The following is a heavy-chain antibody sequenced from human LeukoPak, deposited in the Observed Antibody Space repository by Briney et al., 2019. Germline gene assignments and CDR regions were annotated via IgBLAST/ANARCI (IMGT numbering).Heavy chain of an antibody. CDR2: ISYDGSNK. Sequence: PGGSLRLSCAASGFTFSSYAMHWVRQAPGKGLEWVAVISYDGSNKYYADSVKGRFTISRDNSKNTLYLQMNSLRAEDTAVYYCAKGLGYCSSTSCYANDYWGQGTLVTVSS. CDR1: GFTFSSYA. V-gene: IGHV3-30*04. CDR3: AKGLGYCSSTSCYANDY. D-gene: IGHD2-2*01. J-gene: IGHJ4*02.